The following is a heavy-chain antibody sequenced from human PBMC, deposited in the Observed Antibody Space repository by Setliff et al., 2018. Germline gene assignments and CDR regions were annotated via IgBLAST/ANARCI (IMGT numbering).Heavy chain of an antibody. J-gene: IGHJ6*03. D-gene: IGHD2-15*01. CDR3: ARAPGRQDYHYMDV. V-gene: IGHV4-59*11. CDR1: GASINNHY. Sequence: PSETLSLTCTVSGASINNHYWAWIRQPPGKGLEWIGYVSHSGSTDYNPSLRSRVTVSVDTSRIHFSLKLRSVTAADTAVYYCARAPGRQDYHYMDVWGKGTPVTVSS. CDR2: VSHSGST.